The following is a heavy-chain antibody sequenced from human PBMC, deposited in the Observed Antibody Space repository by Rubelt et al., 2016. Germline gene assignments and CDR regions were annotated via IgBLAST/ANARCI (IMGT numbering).Heavy chain of an antibody. D-gene: IGHD1-26*01. Sequence: EVQLVESGGGLVQPGGSLRLSCAASGFTFGSYAMTWVRQAPGKGLEWVSSISSSSNYIYYADSVKGRFTISRDNAKNSLYLQMNSLRAEDTAVYYCARSLVGDTFPDYWGQGTLVTVSS. V-gene: IGHV3-21*01. J-gene: IGHJ4*02. CDR2: ISSSSNYI. CDR1: GFTFGSYA. CDR3: ARSLVGDTFPDY.